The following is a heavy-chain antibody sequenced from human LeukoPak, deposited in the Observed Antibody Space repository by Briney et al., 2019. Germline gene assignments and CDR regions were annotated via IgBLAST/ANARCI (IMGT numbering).Heavy chain of an antibody. CDR3: ARDLDDILTGYYMGFDY. CDR2: ISAYNGNT. J-gene: IGHJ4*02. D-gene: IGHD3-9*01. CDR1: GYTFTSYG. V-gene: IGHV1-18*04. Sequence: ASVTVSCKDSGYTFTSYGISWVRQAPGQGLEWMGWISAYNGNTNYAQKLQGRVTMTTDTSTSTAYMELRSLRSDDTAVYYCARDLDDILTGYYMGFDYWGQGTLVTVSS.